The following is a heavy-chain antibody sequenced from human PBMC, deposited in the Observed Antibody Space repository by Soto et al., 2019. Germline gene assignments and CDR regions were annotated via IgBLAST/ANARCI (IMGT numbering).Heavy chain of an antibody. D-gene: IGHD3-9*01. Sequence: ASVKVSCTASGYTFTSYDINWVRQATGQGLEWMGWMNPNSGNTGYAQKFQGRVTMTRNTSISTAYMELSSLRSEDTAVYYCARALYYDILTGYYNYYYMDVWGKGTTVTVSS. V-gene: IGHV1-8*01. CDR2: MNPNSGNT. CDR1: GYTFTSYD. CDR3: ARALYYDILTGYYNYYYMDV. J-gene: IGHJ6*03.